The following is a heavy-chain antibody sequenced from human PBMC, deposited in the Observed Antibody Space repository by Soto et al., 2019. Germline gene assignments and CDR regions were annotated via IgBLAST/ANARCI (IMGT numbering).Heavy chain of an antibody. CDR3: AKYCVYLFYGPWFYS. Sequence: GASVKVSCKASGFTFSSNAMTWVRQAPGKGLEWVSGISGTGGSTYYADSVKGRFTISRDNSKNTLYLQMNSLRAEDTAVYYCAKYCVYLFYGPWFYSWGKGSLVPVSS. J-gene: IGHJ5*01. D-gene: IGHD2-21*01. CDR2: ISGTGGST. V-gene: IGHV3-23*01. CDR1: GFTFSSNA.